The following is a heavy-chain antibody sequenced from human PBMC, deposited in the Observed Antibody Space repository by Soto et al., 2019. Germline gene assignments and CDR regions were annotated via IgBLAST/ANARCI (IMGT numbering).Heavy chain of an antibody. CDR1: GYTFTGYY. D-gene: IGHD3-10*01. Sequence: ASVKVSCKASGYTFTGYYMHWVRQAPGQGLEWMGWINPNSGGTNYAQKFQGWVTMTRDTSISTAYMELSRLRSDDTAVYYCARGFYGSGRIYLTYYYYGMDVWGQGTTVTVSS. V-gene: IGHV1-2*04. J-gene: IGHJ6*02. CDR2: INPNSGGT. CDR3: ARGFYGSGRIYLTYYYYGMDV.